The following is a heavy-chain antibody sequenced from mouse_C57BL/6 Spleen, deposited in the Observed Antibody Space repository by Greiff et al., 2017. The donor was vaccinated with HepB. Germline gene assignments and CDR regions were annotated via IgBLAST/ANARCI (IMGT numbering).Heavy chain of an antibody. CDR2: ISSGGDYI. J-gene: IGHJ2*01. D-gene: IGHD1-1*02. CDR1: GFTFSSYA. Sequence: EVKLVESGEGLVKPGGSLKLSCAASGFTFSSYAMSWVRQTPEKRLEWVAYISSGGDYIYYADTVKGRFTISRDNARNTLYLQMSSLKSEDTAMYYCTRDRGGPHYFDYWGQGTTLTVSS. CDR3: TRDRGGPHYFDY. V-gene: IGHV5-9-1*02.